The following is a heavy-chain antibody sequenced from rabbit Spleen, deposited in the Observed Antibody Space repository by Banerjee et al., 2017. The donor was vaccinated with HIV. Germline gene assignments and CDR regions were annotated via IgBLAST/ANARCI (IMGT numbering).Heavy chain of an antibody. V-gene: IGHV1S7*01. CDR2: IDPVFGIT. CDR3: VRDQAGDADYGPYYLNL. CDR1: GFSISSYY. D-gene: IGHD2-1*01. J-gene: IGHJ4*01. Sequence: QLTETGGGLVQPGGSLTLSCKASGFSISSYYMNWVRQAPGKGLEWIGYIDPVFGITYYANWVNGRFSISRENAQNTVFLQMTSLTAADTATYFCVRDQAGDADYGPYYLNLWGQGTLVTVS.